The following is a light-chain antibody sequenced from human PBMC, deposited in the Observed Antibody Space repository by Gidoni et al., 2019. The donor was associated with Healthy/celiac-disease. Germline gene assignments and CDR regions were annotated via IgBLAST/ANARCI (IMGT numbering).Light chain of an antibody. J-gene: IGKJ2*04. CDR1: QSISSY. V-gene: IGKV1-39*01. Sequence: DIQMTQSPSSLSASVGDRVTITCRASQSISSYLTWYQQKPGKAPKLLIYAASSLQSGVPSRFSGSGSGTDFTLTISSLQPEDFATYFCQQSYSSPPEGSFGQGTKLEIK. CDR3: QQSYSSPPEGS. CDR2: AAS.